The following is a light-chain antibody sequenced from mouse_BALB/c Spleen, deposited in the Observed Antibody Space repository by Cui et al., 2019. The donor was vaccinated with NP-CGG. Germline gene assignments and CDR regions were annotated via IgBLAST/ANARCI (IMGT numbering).Light chain of an antibody. CDR3: ALWYSNHWV. Sequence: QAVLNQESALTTSPGEPVTLTCRSSNGAVTTSNYANWVQEKPDHLFTGLIGGTNNRAPGVPARFSGSLIGDKAALTITGAQTEDEAIYFCALWYSNHWVFGGGTKLTVL. J-gene: IGLJ1*01. V-gene: IGLV1*01. CDR1: NGAVTTSNY. CDR2: GTN.